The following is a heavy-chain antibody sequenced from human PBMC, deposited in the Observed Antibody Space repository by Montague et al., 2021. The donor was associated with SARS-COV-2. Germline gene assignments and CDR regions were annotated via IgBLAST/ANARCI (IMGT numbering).Heavy chain of an antibody. CDR2: IYHSGNT. J-gene: IGHJ5*02. Sequence: SETLSLTCAVSGGSISSSNWWSWVRQPPGKGLEWIGEIYHSGNTNYNPSLKSRVTISVDKSKNQFSLKLSSVTAADTAVYYCARKTINPNWFDPWGQGNLVTVSS. CDR3: ARKTINPNWFDP. D-gene: IGHD1-14*01. V-gene: IGHV4-4*02. CDR1: GGSISSSNW.